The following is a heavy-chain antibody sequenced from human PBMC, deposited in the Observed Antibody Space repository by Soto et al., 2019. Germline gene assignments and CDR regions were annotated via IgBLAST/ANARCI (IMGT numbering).Heavy chain of an antibody. CDR1: GFSFDDYA. J-gene: IGHJ5*02. CDR2: ISWSSGNI. Sequence: EVQLVESGGGVVQPGRSLRLSCAGSGFSFDDYAMYWVRQVPGAGLEWVAGISWSSGNIAHADSLKGRFIISRDNDKSSLYLQMNSLRSDDTALYFCARGGSGALTSAAGTTNWFDPWGQGTLVIVSS. CDR3: ARGGSGALTSAAGTTNWFDP. V-gene: IGHV3-9*01. D-gene: IGHD6-13*01.